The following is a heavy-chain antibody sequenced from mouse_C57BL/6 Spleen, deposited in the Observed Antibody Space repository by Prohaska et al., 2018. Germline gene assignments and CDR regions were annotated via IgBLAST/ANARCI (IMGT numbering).Heavy chain of an antibody. Sequence: KQSHGKSLEWIGDINPNNGGTSYNQKFKGKATLTVDKSSSTAYMELRSLTSEDSAVYYCARSDYDDYWGQGTTLTVSS. J-gene: IGHJ2*01. D-gene: IGHD2-4*01. CDR2: INPNNGGT. CDR3: ARSDYDDY. V-gene: IGHV1-26*01.